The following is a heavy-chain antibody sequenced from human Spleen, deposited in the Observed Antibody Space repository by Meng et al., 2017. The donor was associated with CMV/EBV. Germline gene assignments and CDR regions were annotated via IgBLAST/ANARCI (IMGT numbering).Heavy chain of an antibody. Sequence: GESLKISCAASGFTFSSYEMNWVRQAPGKGLEWVSYISSSGSTIYYADSVKGRFTISRDNAKNSLYLQMNSLRAEDTAVYYCARERGYCSSTSCYTSYYYGMDVWGQGTTVTVSS. J-gene: IGHJ6*02. CDR1: GFTFSSYE. V-gene: IGHV3-48*03. CDR3: ARERGYCSSTSCYTSYYYGMDV. D-gene: IGHD2-2*02. CDR2: ISSSGSTI.